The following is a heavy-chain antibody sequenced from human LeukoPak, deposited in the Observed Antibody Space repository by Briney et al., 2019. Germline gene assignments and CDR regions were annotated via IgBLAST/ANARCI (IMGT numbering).Heavy chain of an antibody. D-gene: IGHD4-23*01. Sequence: ASVKVSCKASGYSFTSYGISWVRQAPGQGLEWMGWFSGYNGNTNYAQKLQGRVTMTTDTSTSTAYMELRSLRSDDTAVYYCAREVYVVTPTPIDYWGQGTLVTVSS. V-gene: IGHV1-18*01. J-gene: IGHJ4*02. CDR3: AREVYVVTPTPIDY. CDR2: FSGYNGNT. CDR1: GYSFTSYG.